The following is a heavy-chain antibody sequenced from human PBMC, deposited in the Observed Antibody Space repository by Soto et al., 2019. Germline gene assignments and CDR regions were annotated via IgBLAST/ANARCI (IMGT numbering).Heavy chain of an antibody. Sequence: SETLSLTCAASSGSITSDHWWSWVRQSPGEGLEWIGEISHGGSTNYSPSLKSRASISIDTSRNQFSLQLTSVTAADTAVEYWAGRDFYAAYSFDYWGRGTLVTVSS. CDR3: AGRDFYAAYSFDY. V-gene: IGHV4-4*02. J-gene: IGHJ4*02. CDR2: ISHGGST. CDR1: SGSITSDHW. D-gene: IGHD1-26*01.